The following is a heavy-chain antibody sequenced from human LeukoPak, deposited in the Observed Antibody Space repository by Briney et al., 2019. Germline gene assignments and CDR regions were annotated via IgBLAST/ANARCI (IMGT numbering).Heavy chain of an antibody. CDR3: ARALRPRYSSSPYFDY. V-gene: IGHV4-61*05. CDR2: IYYSGGT. CDR1: GGSISSSSYY. Sequence: SETLSLTCTVSGGSISSSSYYWGWIRQPPGKGLEWIGYIYYSGGTNYNPSLKSRVTISVDTSKNQFSLKLSSVTAADTAVYYCARALRPRYSSSPYFDYWGQGTLVTVSS. J-gene: IGHJ4*02. D-gene: IGHD6-13*01.